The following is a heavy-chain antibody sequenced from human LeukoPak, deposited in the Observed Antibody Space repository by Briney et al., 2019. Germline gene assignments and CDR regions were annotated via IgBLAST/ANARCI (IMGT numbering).Heavy chain of an antibody. V-gene: IGHV4-4*07. D-gene: IGHD5-18*01. CDR3: ARDTYIYGSSAYYFDY. CDR1: GGSLSSYY. Sequence: SETLSLTCTVSGGSLSSYYWSWIRQPAGKGLEWIGRIHTSGSTNYNPSLKSRVTISVDTSKNQFSLTLSSVTAADTAVYYCARDTYIYGSSAYYFDYWGQGTLVTVSS. J-gene: IGHJ4*02. CDR2: IHTSGST.